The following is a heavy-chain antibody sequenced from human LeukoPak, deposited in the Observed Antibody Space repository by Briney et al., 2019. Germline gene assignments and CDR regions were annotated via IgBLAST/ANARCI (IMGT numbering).Heavy chain of an antibody. J-gene: IGHJ5*02. CDR3: ARDHWELLGFWFDP. CDR1: GGTFSSYA. V-gene: IGHV1-69*13. Sequence: SVKVSCKASGGTFSSYAISWVRQAPGQGLEWMGGIIPIFGTANYAQKFQGRVTITADESTSTAYMELSSLRSEDTAVYYCARDHWELLGFWFDPWGQGTLVTVSS. D-gene: IGHD1-26*01. CDR2: IIPIFGTA.